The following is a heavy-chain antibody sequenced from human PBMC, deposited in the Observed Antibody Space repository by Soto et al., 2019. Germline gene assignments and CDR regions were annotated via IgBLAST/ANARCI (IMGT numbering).Heavy chain of an antibody. D-gene: IGHD1-20*01. CDR1: GFTFSSYA. V-gene: IGHV3-33*08. CDR3: ARDPYTSSTSFDY. CDR2: IWYDGSNK. J-gene: IGHJ4*02. Sequence: GGSLRLSCAASGFTFSSYAMSWVRQAPGKGLEWVAVIWYDGSNKYYADSVKGRFTISRDNSKNTLYLQMNSLRAEDTAVYYCARDPYTSSTSFDYWGLGTLVTVSS.